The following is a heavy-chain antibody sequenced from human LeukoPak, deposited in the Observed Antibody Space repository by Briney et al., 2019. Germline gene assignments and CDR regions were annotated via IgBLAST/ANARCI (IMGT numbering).Heavy chain of an antibody. CDR3: ARDGDYNGAFDI. CDR2: IIPIFGTA. J-gene: IGHJ3*02. D-gene: IGHD4-11*01. CDR1: VYTFTGYY. Sequence: GASVKVSCKASVYTFTGYYMHWVRQAPGQGLEWMGRIIPIFGTANYAQKFQGRVTITTDESTSTAYMELSSLRSEDTAVYYCARDGDYNGAFDIWGQGTMVTVSS. V-gene: IGHV1-69*05.